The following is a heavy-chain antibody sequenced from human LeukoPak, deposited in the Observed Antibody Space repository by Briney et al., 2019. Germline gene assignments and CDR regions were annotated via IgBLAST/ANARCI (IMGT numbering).Heavy chain of an antibody. Sequence: ASVPVSCKASGYIFTGYYIHWVRQVPGQGPEWMGIIDPNGGSTSYALKFQGRLTLTRDTSTSTAFMDLSSLRSEDTSIYYCVRIGYSSGWYSGPYDYWGQGTLVTLSS. CDR1: GYIFTGYY. CDR3: VRIGYSSGWYSGPYDY. V-gene: IGHV1-46*01. CDR2: IDPNGGST. J-gene: IGHJ4*02. D-gene: IGHD6-19*01.